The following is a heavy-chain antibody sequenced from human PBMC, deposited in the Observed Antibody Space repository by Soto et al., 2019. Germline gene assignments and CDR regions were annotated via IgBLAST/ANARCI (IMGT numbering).Heavy chain of an antibody. D-gene: IGHD3-22*01. Sequence: EVQLVESGGGLVQPGGSLRLSCAASGFTFSYYWMTWVRQAPGKGLEWVANIKEEGSEKYYVDSVKGRFTISRDNAKNSLYLQMNSLRADDTGVYYCARIRITMIVVATFDYWGQGTLVTVSS. J-gene: IGHJ4*02. CDR1: GFTFSYYW. CDR2: IKEEGSEK. CDR3: ARIRITMIVVATFDY. V-gene: IGHV3-7*05.